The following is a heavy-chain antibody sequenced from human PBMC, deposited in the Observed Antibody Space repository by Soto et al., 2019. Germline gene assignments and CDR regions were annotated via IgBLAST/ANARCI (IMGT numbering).Heavy chain of an antibody. D-gene: IGHD1-7*01. J-gene: IGHJ4*02. CDR2: IYYSGTN. CDR1: GGSISNSDYY. V-gene: IGHV4-39*01. CDR3: ARQARGTTCSDFDF. Sequence: QLQLQESGPGLVKPWETLSLTCTVSGGSISNSDYYWGWIRQSPGKGLEWIGSIYYSGTNFYDPSLRSRLSMSVDTSKNLFSLRLNSVTAADTAVYYCARQARGTTCSDFDFWSQGTLVTVSS.